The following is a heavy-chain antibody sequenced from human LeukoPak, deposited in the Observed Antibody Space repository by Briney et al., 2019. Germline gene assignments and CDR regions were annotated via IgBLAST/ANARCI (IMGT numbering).Heavy chain of an antibody. J-gene: IGHJ6*02. CDR1: GFTFSSYG. CDR2: ISYDGSNK. CDR3: AKDLWFNYYYGMDV. Sequence: SGGSLRLSCAASGFTFSSYGMHWVRQAPGKGLEWVAVISYDGSNKYYADSVKGRFTISRDNSKNTLCLQMNSLRAEDTAVYYCAKDLWFNYYYGMDVWGQGTTVTVSS. D-gene: IGHD2-21*01. V-gene: IGHV3-30*18.